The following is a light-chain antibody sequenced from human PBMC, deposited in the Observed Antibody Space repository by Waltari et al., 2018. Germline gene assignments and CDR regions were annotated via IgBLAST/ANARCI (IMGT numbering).Light chain of an antibody. CDR3: NSYTSSSTLV. CDR1: SSYLGGYSH. CDR2: DVS. V-gene: IGLV2-14*01. J-gene: IGLJ3*02. Sequence: QSALSQPASVSGSPGQSITISCTGSSSYLGGYSHVSGYQQHPGKAPKLIIYDVSKWPSGVSNRFSGSKSGNTASLTISGLQAEDEADYYCNSYTSSSTLVFGGGTKLTVL.